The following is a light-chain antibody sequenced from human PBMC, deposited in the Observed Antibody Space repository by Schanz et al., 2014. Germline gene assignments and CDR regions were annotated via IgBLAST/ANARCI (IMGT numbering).Light chain of an antibody. CDR3: GSYAGNINWV. Sequence: QSALTQPPSASGSPGQSVTISCTGTSSDVGGYNYVSWYQQHPGKAPKLMIYEVSKRPSGVPDRFSGSKSDNTASLTVSGLQVEDEADYYCGSYAGNINWVFGGGTKLTV. CDR2: EVS. J-gene: IGLJ3*02. V-gene: IGLV2-8*01. CDR1: SSDVGGYNY.